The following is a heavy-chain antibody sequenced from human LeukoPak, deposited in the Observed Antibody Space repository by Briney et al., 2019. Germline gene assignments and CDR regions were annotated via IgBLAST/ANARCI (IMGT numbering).Heavy chain of an antibody. CDR2: MYYSGST. CDR3: ARDRNYDSSGYYYSPRAFDI. CDR1: GGSISSSTYY. Sequence: SETLSLTCTVSGGSISSSTYYWGWIRQPPGMGLEWIGSMYYSGSTYHNPSLKSRVTISVDTSKNQFSLKLSSVTAADTAVYYCARDRNYDSSGYYYSPRAFDIWGQGTMVTVSS. V-gene: IGHV4-39*07. D-gene: IGHD3-22*01. J-gene: IGHJ3*02.